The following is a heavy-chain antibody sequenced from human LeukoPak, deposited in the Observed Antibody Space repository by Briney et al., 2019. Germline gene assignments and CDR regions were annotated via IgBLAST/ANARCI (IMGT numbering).Heavy chain of an antibody. CDR3: ARDRAARGSSIPY. D-gene: IGHD6-6*01. V-gene: IGHV3-30-3*01. Sequence: GGSLRLSCAASGFTFSSYAMHWVRQAPGKGLEWVAVISYDGSNKYYADSVKGRFTISRDNSKNTLYLQMNSLRAEDTAVYCCARDRAARGSSIPYWGQGTLVTVSS. CDR2: ISYDGSNK. CDR1: GFTFSSYA. J-gene: IGHJ4*02.